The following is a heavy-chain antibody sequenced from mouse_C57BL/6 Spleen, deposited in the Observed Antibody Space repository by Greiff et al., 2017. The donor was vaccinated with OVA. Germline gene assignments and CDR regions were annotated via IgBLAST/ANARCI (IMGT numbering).Heavy chain of an antibody. V-gene: IGHV1-82*01. Sequence: QVQLQQSGPELVKPGASVKISCKASGYAFSSSWMNWVKQRPGKGLEWIGRIYPGDGDTNYNGKFKGKATLTADKSSSTAYMQLSSLTSEDSAVYFCAREDYYGSRSYWYFDVWGTGTTVTVSS. J-gene: IGHJ1*03. CDR3: AREDYYGSRSYWYFDV. CDR1: GYAFSSSW. D-gene: IGHD1-1*01. CDR2: IYPGDGDT.